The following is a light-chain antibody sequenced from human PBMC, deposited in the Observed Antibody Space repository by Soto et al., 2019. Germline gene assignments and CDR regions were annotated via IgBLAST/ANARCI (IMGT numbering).Light chain of an antibody. CDR3: QQYHIWPSWT. J-gene: IGKJ1*01. CDR2: DTS. CDR1: QSVSGC. V-gene: IGKV3-11*01. Sequence: EIVLTQSPATLSLSPGERATLSCRASQSVSGCLAWYQQKPGQAPRLLIYDTSDRATGIPARFSGSGSGTDFTLTISSLEPEDFAVYFCQQYHIWPSWTFGKGTKVEHK.